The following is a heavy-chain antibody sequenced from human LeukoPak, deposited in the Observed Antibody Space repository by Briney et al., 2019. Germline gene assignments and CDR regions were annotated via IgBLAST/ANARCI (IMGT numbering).Heavy chain of an antibody. J-gene: IGHJ3*02. Sequence: SETLSLTCAVYDESFSDYYWSWIRQPPGKGLEWIGEINHSGSTNYNPSLRSRVTISVDTSKNQFSLKLSSVTAADTAVYYCAREGDSSGYHDAFDIWGQGTMVTVSS. CDR2: INHSGST. D-gene: IGHD3-22*01. CDR1: DESFSDYY. CDR3: AREGDSSGYHDAFDI. V-gene: IGHV4-34*01.